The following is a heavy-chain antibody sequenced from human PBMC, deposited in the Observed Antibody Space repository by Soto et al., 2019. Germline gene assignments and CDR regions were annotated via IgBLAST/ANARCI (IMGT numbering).Heavy chain of an antibody. V-gene: IGHV4-39*01. CDR3: ARQRGDSTRADV. J-gene: IGHJ6*02. CDR1: GGSISSSSYY. Sequence: KPSETLSLTCTVSGGSISSSSYYWGWIRQPPGKGLEWIGSIYYSGSTYYNPSLKSRVTISVDTSKNQFSLKLSSVTAADTAVYYCARQRGDSTRADVWGQGTTVTVSS. CDR2: IYYSGST. D-gene: IGHD2-2*01.